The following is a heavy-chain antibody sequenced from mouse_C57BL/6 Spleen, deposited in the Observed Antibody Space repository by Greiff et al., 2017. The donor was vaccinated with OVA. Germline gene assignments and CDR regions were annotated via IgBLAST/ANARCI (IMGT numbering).Heavy chain of an antibody. CDR1: GFTFNTYA. CDR2: ISSTSSNYAS. V-gene: IGHV10-3*01. Sequence: EVQVVESGGGLVQPKGSLKLSCAASGFTFNTYAMHWVRQAPGQGLEWVARISSTSSNYASYYADSVKDRFTISRDESQSMLYLQMNNLKTEDTAGYCCVRGGYDTWFAYWGTGTLVTVSA. D-gene: IGHD2-2*01. J-gene: IGHJ3*01. CDR3: VRGGYDTWFAY.